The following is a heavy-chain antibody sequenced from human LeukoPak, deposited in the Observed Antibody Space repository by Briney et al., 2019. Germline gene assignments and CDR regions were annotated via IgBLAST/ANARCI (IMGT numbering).Heavy chain of an antibody. D-gene: IGHD6-25*01. CDR2: ISSSSSSYI. V-gene: IGHV3-21*01. J-gene: IGHJ4*02. CDR3: ARDRQRLADFDY. Sequence: GGSLRLSCAASGFTFSSYSMNWVRQAPGKGLEWVSSISSSSSSYIYYADSVKGRFTISRDNAKNSLYLQMNSLRAEDTAVYYRARDRQRLADFDYWGQGTLVTVSS. CDR1: GFTFSSYS.